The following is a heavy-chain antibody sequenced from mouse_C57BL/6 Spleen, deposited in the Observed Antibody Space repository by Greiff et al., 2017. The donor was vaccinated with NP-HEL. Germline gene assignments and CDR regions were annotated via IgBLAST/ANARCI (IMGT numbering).Heavy chain of an antibody. CDR1: GYTFTSYW. CDR3: AAVITTGVAPYYYDAMDY. J-gene: IGHJ4*01. Sequence: QVQLQQPGAELVKPGASVKLSCKASGYTFTSYWMQWVKQRPGQGLEWIGEIDPSDSYTNYNQKFKGKATLTVDTSSSTAYMQLSSLTSEDSAVYYCAAVITTGVAPYYYDAMDYWGQGTSVTVSS. V-gene: IGHV1-50*01. CDR2: IDPSDSYT. D-gene: IGHD1-1*01.